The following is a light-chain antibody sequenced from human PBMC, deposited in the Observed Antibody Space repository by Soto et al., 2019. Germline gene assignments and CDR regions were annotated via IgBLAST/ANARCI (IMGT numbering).Light chain of an antibody. Sequence: QSALTQPASVSGSPGQSITISCTGTSSDVGSYNLVSWYQQHPGKAPKLMINEVTKRPSGVSDRFSGSKSDNTASLTISGLQAEDEADYYCCSYAGSITWVFGGGTKLTVL. CDR2: EVT. V-gene: IGLV2-23*02. J-gene: IGLJ3*02. CDR3: CSYAGSITWV. CDR1: SSDVGSYNL.